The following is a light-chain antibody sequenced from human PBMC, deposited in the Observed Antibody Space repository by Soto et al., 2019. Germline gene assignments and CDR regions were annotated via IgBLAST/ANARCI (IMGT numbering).Light chain of an antibody. V-gene: IGLV2-8*01. CDR3: SSHAGVNNVV. CDR1: SSDVGGYNY. Sequence: QSVLTQPPSASGSPGQSVTISCTGTSSDVGGYNYVPWYQQHPGKAPKLMIYEVTKRPSGVPDRFSGSKSGNTASLTVSGLQAEDEADYYCSSHAGVNNVVFGGGTQLTVL. CDR2: EVT. J-gene: IGLJ3*02.